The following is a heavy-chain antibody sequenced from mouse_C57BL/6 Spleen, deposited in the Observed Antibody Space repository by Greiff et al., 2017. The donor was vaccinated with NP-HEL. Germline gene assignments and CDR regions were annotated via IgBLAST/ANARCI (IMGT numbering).Heavy chain of an antibody. Sequence: EVQLQESGGGLVKPGGSLKLSCAASGFTFSDYGMHWVRQAPEKGLEWVAYISSGSSTIYYADTVKGRFTISRDNAKNTLFLQMTSLRSEDTAMYYCANHDYPTGYFDVWGTGTTVTVSS. CDR2: ISSGSSTI. CDR1: GFTFSDYG. V-gene: IGHV5-17*01. J-gene: IGHJ1*03. CDR3: ANHDYPTGYFDV. D-gene: IGHD2-4*01.